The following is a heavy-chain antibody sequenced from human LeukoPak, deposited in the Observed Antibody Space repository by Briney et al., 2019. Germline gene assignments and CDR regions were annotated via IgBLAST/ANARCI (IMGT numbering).Heavy chain of an antibody. CDR2: ISWNRGSI. D-gene: IGHD3-22*01. CDR1: GFTFDDYA. J-gene: IGHJ4*02. CDR3: ARGARYDSRYYFDY. Sequence: GRSLRLSCAASGFTFDDYAMHWVRQAPGKGLEWVSGISWNRGSIGYADSVKGRFTISRDNAKNSLYLQMNSLRAEDTALYYCARGARYDSRYYFDYWGQGTLVTVSS. V-gene: IGHV3-9*01.